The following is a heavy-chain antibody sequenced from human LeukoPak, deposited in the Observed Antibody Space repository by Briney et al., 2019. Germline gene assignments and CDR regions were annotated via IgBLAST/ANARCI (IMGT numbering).Heavy chain of an antibody. CDR1: GFTFSSYA. Sequence: GGSLRLSCAASGFTFSSYAMSWVRQAPGKGLEWVSVIYSGGSIYYADSVKGRFTISRDNAKNSLYLQMNSLRAEDTAVYYCAREWVTIFGVVILGDHDAFDIWGQGTMVTVSS. J-gene: IGHJ3*02. CDR3: AREWVTIFGVVILGDHDAFDI. V-gene: IGHV3-66*01. D-gene: IGHD3-3*01. CDR2: IYSGGSI.